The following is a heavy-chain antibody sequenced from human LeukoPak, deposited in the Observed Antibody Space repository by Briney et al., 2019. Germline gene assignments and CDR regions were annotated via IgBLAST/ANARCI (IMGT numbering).Heavy chain of an antibody. D-gene: IGHD3-10*01. CDR3: ARAIYGSGSYHDNWFDP. J-gene: IGHJ5*02. V-gene: IGHV1-18*04. Sequence: ASVKVSYKASGYTFTSYGISWVRQAPGQGLEWMGWISAYNGNTNYAQKLQGRVTMTTDTSTSTAYMELRSLRSDDTAVYYCARAIYGSGSYHDNWFDPWGQGTLVTVSS. CDR1: GYTFTSYG. CDR2: ISAYNGNT.